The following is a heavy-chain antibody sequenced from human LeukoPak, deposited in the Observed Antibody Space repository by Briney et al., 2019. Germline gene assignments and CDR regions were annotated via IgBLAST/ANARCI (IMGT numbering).Heavy chain of an antibody. CDR3: ATRFLEVDDP. CDR2: ISSSGSTI. CDR1: GFTFSSYE. V-gene: IGHV3-48*03. Sequence: PGGSLRPSCAASGFTFSSYEMNWVRQAPGKGLEWVSYISSSGSTIYYADSVKGRFTISRDNAKNSLYLQMNSLRAEDTAVYYCATRFLEVDDPWGQGTLVTVSS. D-gene: IGHD3-3*01. J-gene: IGHJ5*02.